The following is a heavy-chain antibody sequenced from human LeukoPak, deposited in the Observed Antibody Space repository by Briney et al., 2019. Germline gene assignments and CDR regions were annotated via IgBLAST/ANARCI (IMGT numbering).Heavy chain of an antibody. V-gene: IGHV4-4*07. CDR2: IYTSGST. CDR1: GGSISSYY. D-gene: IGHD3-10*01. Sequence: NPSETLSLTCTVSGGSISSYYWNWIRQPAGKGLEWVGRIYTSGSTNYNPSLKSRVTMSVDTSKNQFSLKLSSVTAADTAVYYCARSRLVRGVSYYYYMDVWGKGTTVTISS. CDR3: ARSRLVRGVSYYYYMDV. J-gene: IGHJ6*03.